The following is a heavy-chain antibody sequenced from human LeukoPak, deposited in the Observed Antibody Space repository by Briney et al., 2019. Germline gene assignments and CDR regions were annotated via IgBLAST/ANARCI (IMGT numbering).Heavy chain of an antibody. CDR1: GFTFSSYS. D-gene: IGHD7-27*01. CDR3: ARRGELGYDY. J-gene: IGHJ4*02. CDR2: INHSGSS. V-gene: IGHV4-34*01. Sequence: GSLRLSCAASGFTFSSYSMNWIRQPPGKGLEWIGEINHSGSSNYNPSLKSRVTISVDRSKNQFSLKLSSVTAADTAIYYCARRGELGYDYWGQGTLVTVSS.